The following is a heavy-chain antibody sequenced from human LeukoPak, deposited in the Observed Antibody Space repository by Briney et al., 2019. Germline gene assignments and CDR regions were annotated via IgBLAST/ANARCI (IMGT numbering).Heavy chain of an antibody. V-gene: IGHV4-38-2*01. D-gene: IGHD6-13*01. J-gene: IGHJ4*02. CDR3: AIGVGGSSWYVAY. CDR2: IYHSGST. CDR1: GYSISSDYY. Sequence: SETLSLTCAASGYSISSDYYWGWLRQPPGKGLEWIGSIYHSGSTYYSPSLKSRVTISVDTSKNQFSLKLSSVTAADTAFYYCAIGVGGSSWYVAYWGQGTLVTVSS.